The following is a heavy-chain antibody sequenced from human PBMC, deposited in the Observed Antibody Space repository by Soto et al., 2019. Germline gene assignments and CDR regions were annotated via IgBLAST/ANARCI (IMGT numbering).Heavy chain of an antibody. CDR2: ISSSGSTI. CDR3: AREHSSFGVVTTGIYYYYYYMDV. V-gene: IGHV3-11*01. D-gene: IGHD3-3*01. CDR1: GFTFSDYY. J-gene: IGHJ6*03. Sequence: GGSLRLSCAASGFTFSDYYMSWIRQAPGKGLEWVSYISSSGSTIYYADSVKGRFTISRDNAKNSLYLQMNSLSAEDTAVYYCAREHSSFGVVTTGIYYYYYYMDVWGKGTTVTVSS.